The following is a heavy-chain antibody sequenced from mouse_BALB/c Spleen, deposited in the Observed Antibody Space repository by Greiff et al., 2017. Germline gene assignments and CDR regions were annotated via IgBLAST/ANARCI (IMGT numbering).Heavy chain of an antibody. V-gene: IGHV1-63*02. CDR1: GYTFTNYW. CDR3: ARSGGSSGPFAY. CDR2: IYPGGGYT. J-gene: IGHJ3*01. D-gene: IGHD1-1*01. Sequence: VQLQQSGAELVRPGTSVKISCKASGYTFTNYWLGWVKQRPGHGLEWIGDIYPGGGYTNYNEKFKGKATLTADTSSSTAYMQLSSLTSEDSAVYFCARSGGSSGPFAYWGQGTLVTVSA.